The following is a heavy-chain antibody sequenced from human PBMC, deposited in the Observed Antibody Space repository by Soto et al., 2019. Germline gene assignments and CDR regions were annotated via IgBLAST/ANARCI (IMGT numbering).Heavy chain of an antibody. CDR3: AREEFTMIVVDYYYGMDV. Sequence: ASVKVSCKASGYTFTSYAMHWVRQAPGQRLEWMGWINAGNGNTKYSQKFQGRVTITRDTSASTAYMELSSLRSEDTAVYYCAREEFTMIVVDYYYGMDVWGQGTTVTVSS. V-gene: IGHV1-3*01. D-gene: IGHD3-22*01. J-gene: IGHJ6*02. CDR2: INAGNGNT. CDR1: GYTFTSYA.